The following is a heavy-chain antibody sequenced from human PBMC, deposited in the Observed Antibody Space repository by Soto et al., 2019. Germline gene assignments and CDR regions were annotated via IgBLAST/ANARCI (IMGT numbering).Heavy chain of an antibody. CDR2: IYWDDDK. Sequence: QITLRESGPTRVRPTQTLSLTCTFSGFSLHTSGVGVGWIRQPPGKALEWLALIYWDDDKRYSPSLKSRLSTTTDTSENQVVLTMTNMDPVDTATYYCAYRAPYSGSYWAGGYFDSWGQGTLITVSS. CDR1: GFSLHTSGVG. D-gene: IGHD1-26*01. V-gene: IGHV2-5*02. J-gene: IGHJ4*02. CDR3: AYRAPYSGSYWAGGYFDS.